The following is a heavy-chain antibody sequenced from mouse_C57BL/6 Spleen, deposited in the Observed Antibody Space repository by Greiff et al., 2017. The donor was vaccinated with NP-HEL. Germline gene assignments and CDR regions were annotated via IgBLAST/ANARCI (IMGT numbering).Heavy chain of an antibody. CDR2: IYPRDGST. CDR1: GYTFTDHT. Sequence: VQLQESDAELVKPGASVKISCKVSGYTFTDHTIHWMKQRPEQGLEWIGYIYPRDGSTKYNEKFKGKATLTADKSSSTAYMQLNSLTSEDSAVYYCARWNYGSSSLDYWGQGTTLTVSS. J-gene: IGHJ2*01. V-gene: IGHV1-78*01. CDR3: ARWNYGSSSLDY. D-gene: IGHD1-1*01.